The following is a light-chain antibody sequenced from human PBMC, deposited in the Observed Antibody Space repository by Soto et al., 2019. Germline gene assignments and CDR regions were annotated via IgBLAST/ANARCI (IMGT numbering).Light chain of an antibody. J-gene: IGLJ2*01. Sequence: QSALTQPASVSGSPGQSITISCTGASSDVGGSNYVSWYQQHPGEAPQLIIYEVSHRPSGVSRRFSGSKSGSTASLAISGLQTEDEAHYYCSSYTSGSSLVVFGGGTKVTVL. CDR1: SSDVGGSNY. CDR3: SSYTSGSSLVV. CDR2: EVS. V-gene: IGLV2-14*01.